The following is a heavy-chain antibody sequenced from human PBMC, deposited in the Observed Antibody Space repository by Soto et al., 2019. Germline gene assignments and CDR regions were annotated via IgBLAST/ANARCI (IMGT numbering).Heavy chain of an antibody. Sequence: QGQLVESGGGVVQPGRSLRLSCAASGFAFSNHGMHWLRQAPGKGLEWLAVIVREGSEKFYADSVKGRFTISRDNSKNTLYLEMSSLRAEDTAVYYCARDDDYDDNGLDLWGQGTLVTVSS. J-gene: IGHJ4*02. CDR3: ARDDDYDDNGLDL. D-gene: IGHD4-17*01. CDR1: GFAFSNHG. V-gene: IGHV3-33*01. CDR2: IVREGSEK.